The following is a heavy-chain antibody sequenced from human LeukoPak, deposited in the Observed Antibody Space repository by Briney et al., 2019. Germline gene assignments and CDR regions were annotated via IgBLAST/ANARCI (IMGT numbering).Heavy chain of an antibody. V-gene: IGHV3-30*02. D-gene: IGHD3-3*01. J-gene: IGHJ5*02. CDR1: GFTFSSYG. Sequence: GGSLRLSCAASGFTFSSYGMHWVRQAPGKGLEWVAFIRYDGSNKYYADSVKGRFTISRDNSKNTLYLQMNSLRAEDTAVYYCARDTPIFGVVNDIDPWGQGTLVTVSS. CDR2: IRYDGSNK. CDR3: ARDTPIFGVVNDIDP.